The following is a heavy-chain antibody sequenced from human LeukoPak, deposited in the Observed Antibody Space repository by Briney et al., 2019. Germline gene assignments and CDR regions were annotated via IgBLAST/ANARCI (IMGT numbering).Heavy chain of an antibody. CDR1: GFTFSSYS. CDR2: ISSSSSYM. CDR3: ARDGSGMTYYYGSGSSNEYYGMDV. Sequence: GGSLRLSCAASGFTFSSYSMNWVRQAPGKGLEWVSSISSSSSYMYYADSVKGRFTISRDNAKNSLYLQMNSLRAEDTAVYYCARDGSGMTYYYGSGSSNEYYGMDVWGKGTTVTVSS. J-gene: IGHJ6*04. V-gene: IGHV3-21*01. D-gene: IGHD3-10*01.